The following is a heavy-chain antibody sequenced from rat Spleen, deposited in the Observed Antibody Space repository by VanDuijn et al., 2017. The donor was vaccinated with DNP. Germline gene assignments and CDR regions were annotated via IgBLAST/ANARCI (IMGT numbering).Heavy chain of an antibody. Sequence: QEQLKESGPGLVQPSQTLSLTCTVAGFSLTSNSVHWVRQPPGKGLEWMGIIWTGGTTDYNSALKSRLSISRDTSKNQVFLKMNSLQAEDTAIYYCSRYGEYTALDAWGQGTSVTVSS. CDR3: SRYGEYTALDA. D-gene: IGHD1-11*01. V-gene: IGHV2-30*01. J-gene: IGHJ4*01. CDR2: IWTGGTT. CDR1: GFSLTSNS.